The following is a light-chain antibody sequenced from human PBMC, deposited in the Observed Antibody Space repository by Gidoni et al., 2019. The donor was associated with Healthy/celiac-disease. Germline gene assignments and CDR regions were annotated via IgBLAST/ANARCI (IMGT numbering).Light chain of an antibody. CDR3: MQALQTPACS. V-gene: IGKV2-28*01. Sequence: DILMTQSSLYLPVTPGEPASISCRSSQSLLHSNGYNYLDWYLQKPGQSPQLLIYLGSNRASGVPDRFSGSGSGTDFTLKISRVEAEDVGVYYCMQALQTPACSFGQGTKLEIK. CDR2: LGS. J-gene: IGKJ2*04. CDR1: QSLLHSNGYNY.